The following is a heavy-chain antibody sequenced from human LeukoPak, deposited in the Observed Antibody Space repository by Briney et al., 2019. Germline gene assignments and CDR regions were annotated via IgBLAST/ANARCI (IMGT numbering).Heavy chain of an antibody. D-gene: IGHD5-24*01. CDR2: VNPNSGGT. CDR1: GYTFTGYL. Sequence: ASVKVSCKASGYTFTGYLMHWVRQAPGQGFEWMGWVNPNSGGTNYAQKFQGRVTMTRDTSISTAYMELSRLTSDDTAVYYCTRRWLQDWFDPWGQGTLVTVSS. J-gene: IGHJ5*02. CDR3: TRRWLQDWFDP. V-gene: IGHV1-2*02.